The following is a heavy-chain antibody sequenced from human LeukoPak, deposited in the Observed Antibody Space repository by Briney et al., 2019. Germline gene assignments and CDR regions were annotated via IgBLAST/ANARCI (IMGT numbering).Heavy chain of an antibody. CDR2: IIPIFGTA. D-gene: IGHD2-2*02. CDR3: ARTTVVVVPAAIFNWFDS. Sequence: SVKVSCKASGGTFSSYAISWVRQAPGQGLEWMGGIIPIFGTANYAQKFQGRVTITADKSTSTAYMELSSLRSEDTAVYYCARTTVVVVPAAIFNWFDSWGQGTLVTVSS. J-gene: IGHJ5*01. CDR1: GGTFSSYA. V-gene: IGHV1-69*06.